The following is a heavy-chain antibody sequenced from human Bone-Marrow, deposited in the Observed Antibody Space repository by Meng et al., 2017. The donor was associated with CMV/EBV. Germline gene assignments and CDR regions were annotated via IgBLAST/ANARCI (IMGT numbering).Heavy chain of an antibody. CDR2: ISWNSGSI. V-gene: IGHV3-9*03. D-gene: IGHD3-3*01. J-gene: IGHJ6*01. Sequence: SLKISCAASGFTFDDYAMHWVRQAPGKGLEWVSGISWNSGSIGYADSVKGRFTISRDNAKNSLYLQMNSLRAEDMALYYCAKDITRAGGIFGVNGMDVWGQGTTVPVSS. CDR1: GFTFDDYA. CDR3: AKDITRAGGIFGVNGMDV.